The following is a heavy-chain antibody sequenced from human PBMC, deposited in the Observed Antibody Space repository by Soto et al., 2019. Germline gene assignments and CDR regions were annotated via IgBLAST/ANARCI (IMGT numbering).Heavy chain of an antibody. D-gene: IGHD6-13*01. V-gene: IGHV4-59*01. J-gene: IGHJ6*02. CDR2: IYYSGST. CDR1: GGSISSYY. CDR3: ARDRGIAAAGKGYYYGMDV. Sequence: PSETLSLTCTVSGGSISSYYWSWIRQPPGKGLDWIGYIYYSGSTNYNPSLKSRVTISVDTSKNQFSLKLSSVTAADTAVYYCARDRGIAAAGKGYYYGMDVWGQGTMVTVSS.